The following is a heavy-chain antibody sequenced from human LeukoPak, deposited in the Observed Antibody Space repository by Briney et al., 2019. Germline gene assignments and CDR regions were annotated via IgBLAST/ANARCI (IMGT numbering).Heavy chain of an antibody. CDR1: GFTFSSYA. V-gene: IGHV3-23*01. D-gene: IGHD3-22*01. J-gene: IGHJ4*02. CDR3: AKEVRYYDSSGSHTNFDY. Sequence: GGSLRLSCAASGFTFSSYAMSWVRQAPGKGLEWVSVISGSGGSTYYADSVKGRFTISRDNSKNTLYLQMNSLRAEDTALYYCAKEVRYYDSSGSHTNFDYWGQGTLVTVSS. CDR2: ISGSGGST.